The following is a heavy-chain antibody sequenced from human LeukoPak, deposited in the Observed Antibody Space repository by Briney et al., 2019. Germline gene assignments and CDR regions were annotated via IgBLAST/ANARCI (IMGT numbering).Heavy chain of an antibody. CDR3: ARDPPGTTAFDL. D-gene: IGHD1-1*01. J-gene: IGHJ3*01. CDR2: INPKSDGT. Sequence: SVKVSCKASGYIFTDYYMHWVRQAPGQGLEWMGWINPKSDGTKYAQNFQGRVTMTWDTSISTAYMEVSRLTSDDTAMFYCARDPPGTTAFDLWGQGTMVTVSS. CDR1: GYIFTDYY. V-gene: IGHV1-2*02.